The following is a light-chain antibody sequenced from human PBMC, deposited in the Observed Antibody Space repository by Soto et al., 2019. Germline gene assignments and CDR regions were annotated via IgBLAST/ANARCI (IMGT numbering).Light chain of an antibody. V-gene: IGKV3-11*01. CDR3: QQRSNWPYT. J-gene: IGKJ2*01. CDR2: DAS. CDR1: QSVSSF. Sequence: EIVLTQSPATLSLSPGERATLSCRASQSVSSFLAWYQQKPGQAPRLLIYDASNRATGIPARFSGSGSETDFTLTISSLEPEDFAVYYCQQRSNWPYTFGKGTKLEIK.